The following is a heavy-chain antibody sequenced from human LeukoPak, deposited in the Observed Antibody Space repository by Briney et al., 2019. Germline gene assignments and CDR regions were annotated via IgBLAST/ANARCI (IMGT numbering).Heavy chain of an antibody. V-gene: IGHV1-8*03. CDR1: GGTFSSYD. D-gene: IGHD3-10*01. CDR2: MNPNSGNT. J-gene: IGHJ4*02. Sequence: ASVKVSCKASGGTFSSYDINWVRQATGQGLEWMGWMNPNSGNTGYAQKFQGRVTITRNTSISTAYMEPSSLRSEDTAVYYCARRGGFGEYTFDYWGQGTLVTVSS. CDR3: ARRGGFGEYTFDY.